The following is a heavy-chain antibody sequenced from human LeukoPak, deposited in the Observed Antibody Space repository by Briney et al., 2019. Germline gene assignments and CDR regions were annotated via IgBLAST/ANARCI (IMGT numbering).Heavy chain of an antibody. CDR2: IYHSGST. Sequence: PSETLSLTCTVSGGSISSYYWSWIRQPPGKGLEWIGYIYHSGSTYYNPSLKSRVTISVDTSKNQFSLKLSSVTAADTAVYYCARDSSSWTRVRYFDYWGQGTLVTVSS. CDR3: ARDSSSWTRVRYFDY. V-gene: IGHV4-59*01. D-gene: IGHD6-13*01. J-gene: IGHJ4*02. CDR1: GGSISSYY.